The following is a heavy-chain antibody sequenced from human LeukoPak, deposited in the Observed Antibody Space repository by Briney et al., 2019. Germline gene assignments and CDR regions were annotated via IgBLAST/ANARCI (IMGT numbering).Heavy chain of an antibody. CDR3: ARAPLYENWFDP. V-gene: IGHV4-59*12. Sequence: SETLSLTCTVSGGSISSYYWSWIRQPPGKGLEWIGYIYYSGSTNYNPSLKSRVTISVDTSKNQFSLKLSSVTAADTAVYYCARAPLYENWFDPWGQGTLVTVSS. D-gene: IGHD2/OR15-2a*01. J-gene: IGHJ5*02. CDR2: IYYSGST. CDR1: GGSISSYY.